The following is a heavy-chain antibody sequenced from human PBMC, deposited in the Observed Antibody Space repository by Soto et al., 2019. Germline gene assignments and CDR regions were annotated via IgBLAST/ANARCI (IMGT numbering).Heavy chain of an antibody. CDR1: VVSISSSYW. V-gene: IGHV4-4*02. CDR3: ARDQGELQYYFEY. Sequence: SETLSLTCAFSVVSISSSYWWSWVRQPPGKGLEWIGEIYHSGSTNYNPSLKSRVTISVDKSKNQFSLKLSSVTTADTAVYYCARDQGELQYYFEYWGQRTLVNVSS. CDR2: IYHSGST. D-gene: IGHD1-26*01. J-gene: IGHJ4*02.